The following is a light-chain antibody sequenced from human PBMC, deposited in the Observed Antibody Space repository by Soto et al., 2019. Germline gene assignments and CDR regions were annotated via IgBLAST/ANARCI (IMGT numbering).Light chain of an antibody. CDR2: DAS. CDR1: QGISSA. J-gene: IGKJ4*01. CDR3: HQFNSYPLT. V-gene: IGKV1-13*02. Sequence: AIQLNQSPYSLAASVGDRVTITCRASQGISSALAWYQQKPGKAPKLLIYDASSLESGVPSRFSGSGSGTDFTLTISSLQPDDFATYYCHQFNSYPLTFGGGNKVEIK.